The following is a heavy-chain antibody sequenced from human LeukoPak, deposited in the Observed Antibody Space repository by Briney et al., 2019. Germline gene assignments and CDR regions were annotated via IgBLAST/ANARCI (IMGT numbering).Heavy chain of an antibody. Sequence: ASVKVSCKASGGTFRSYAISWVRQAPGQGLEWMGGIIPIFGTANYAQKFQGRVTITADESTSTAYMELSSLRCEDTAVYYCARVRLQLGGHDYWGQGTLVTVSS. V-gene: IGHV1-69*13. J-gene: IGHJ4*02. CDR2: IIPIFGTA. CDR3: ARVRLQLGGHDY. CDR1: GGTFRSYA. D-gene: IGHD5-24*01.